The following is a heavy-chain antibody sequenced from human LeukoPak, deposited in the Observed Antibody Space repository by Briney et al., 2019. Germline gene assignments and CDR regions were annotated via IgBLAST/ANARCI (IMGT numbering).Heavy chain of an antibody. CDR1: GASISSSTYY. D-gene: IGHD3-10*01. J-gene: IGHJ4*02. V-gene: IGHV4-39*07. CDR3: ASENYYGSGSSIDY. CDR2: IYYSGRP. Sequence: SETLSLTCTVSGASISSSTYYWGWIRQPPGKGLEWVGSIYYSGRPYYNPSLNSRVTISVDTSKNQFSLSLSSVTAADTAVYYCASENYYGSGSSIDYWGQGTLVTVSS.